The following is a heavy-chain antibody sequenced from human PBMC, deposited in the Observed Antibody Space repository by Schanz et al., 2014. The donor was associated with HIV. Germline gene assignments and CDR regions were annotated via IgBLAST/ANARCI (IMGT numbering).Heavy chain of an antibody. D-gene: IGHD6-19*01. V-gene: IGHV3-NL1*01. Sequence: QVQLVESGGGVVQPGRSLRLSCAASGFTFSNYGMHWVRQAPGKGLDRVSTISGSGDNTFYADSVKGRFTVSGDTSKNTVDLQMTSLRPEDAAVYYCAREGGSSGHNGYFDYWGQGTLVTVSS. J-gene: IGHJ4*02. CDR2: ISGSGDNT. CDR3: AREGGSSGHNGYFDY. CDR1: GFTFSNYG.